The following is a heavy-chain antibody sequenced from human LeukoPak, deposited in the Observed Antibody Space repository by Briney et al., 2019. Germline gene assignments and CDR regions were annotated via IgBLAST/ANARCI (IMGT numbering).Heavy chain of an antibody. Sequence: GGSLRLSCAASGFTFSSYWMSRVRQAPGKGLEWVANIKQDGSEKYYVDSVKGRFTISRDNAKNSLYLQMNSLRAEDTAVYYCARETYYYGSGSYGGYYYYGMDVWGKGTTVTVSS. CDR1: GFTFSSYW. CDR2: IKQDGSEK. J-gene: IGHJ6*04. D-gene: IGHD3-10*01. CDR3: ARETYYYGSGSYGGYYYYGMDV. V-gene: IGHV3-7*03.